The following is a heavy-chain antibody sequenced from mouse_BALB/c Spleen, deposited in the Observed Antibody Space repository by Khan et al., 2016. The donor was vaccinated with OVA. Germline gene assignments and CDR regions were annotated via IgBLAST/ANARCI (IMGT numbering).Heavy chain of an antibody. CDR1: GYTFTSYT. CDR2: INPSSGYT. Sequence: QVQLQESGADLARPGASVKMSCMASGYTFTSYTMHWVKQRPGQGLEWIGYINPSSGYTKYNQKFKDKATLTADKSSTTAYMQLSSLTSEDSAVYYCARTLERWGQGTTLTVSS. J-gene: IGHJ2*01. CDR3: ARTLER. V-gene: IGHV1-4*01.